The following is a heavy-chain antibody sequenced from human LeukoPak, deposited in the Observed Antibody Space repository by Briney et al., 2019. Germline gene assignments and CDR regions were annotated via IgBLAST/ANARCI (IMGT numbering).Heavy chain of an antibody. D-gene: IGHD3-10*01. CDR2: ISSSSSYI. J-gene: IGHJ4*02. V-gene: IGHV3-21*01. CDR1: GFTFSSYS. CDR3: ARPLDYGSGSYDY. Sequence: GGSLRLSCAASGFTFSSYSMNWVRQAPGKGLEWVSSISSSSSYIYYADSVKGRFTISRDNAKNSLYLQMNSLRAEDTAVYYCARPLDYGSGSYDYWGQGTLVTVSP.